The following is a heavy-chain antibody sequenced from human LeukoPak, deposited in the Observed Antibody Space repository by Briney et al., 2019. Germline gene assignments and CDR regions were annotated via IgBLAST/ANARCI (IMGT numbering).Heavy chain of an antibody. D-gene: IGHD2-15*01. Sequence: ASVTVSCKASGYTFTGYYMHWVRQAPAQGLEWMGWINPSSGGTNYAQKFQGRVTMTRDTSISTAYMELSRLRSDDTAVYYCANYCSGGSCYSGNAFDIWGRGTMVTVSS. CDR1: GYTFTGYY. CDR3: ANYCSGGSCYSGNAFDI. V-gene: IGHV1-2*02. J-gene: IGHJ3*02. CDR2: INPSSGGT.